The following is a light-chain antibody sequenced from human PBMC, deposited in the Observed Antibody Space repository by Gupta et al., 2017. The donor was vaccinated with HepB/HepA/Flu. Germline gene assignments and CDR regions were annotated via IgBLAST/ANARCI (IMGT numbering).Light chain of an antibody. V-gene: IGLV2-11*01. Sequence: QSALTQPRSVSGSPGPSVTISCTGTSSDVGGYNYVSWYQQHPGKAPKLMIYDVSKRPAGAPDRFSGSKSGNTASLTISGLQAEDEADYYCCSYAGIHVVFGGGTKLTVL. CDR1: SSDVGGYNY. CDR3: CSYAGIHVV. J-gene: IGLJ2*01. CDR2: DVS.